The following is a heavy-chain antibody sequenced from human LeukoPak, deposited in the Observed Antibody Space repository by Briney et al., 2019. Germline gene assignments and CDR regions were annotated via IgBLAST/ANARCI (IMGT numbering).Heavy chain of an antibody. CDR2: ISWNSGSV. D-gene: IGHD1-26*01. Sequence: GRSLRLSCAASGFTFDDYTMHWVRQAPGKGLEWVSGISWNSGSVGYADSVKGRFTISRDNAKNSLYLQMNSLRLDGMAFYYCVFGGGSPAWGQGTLVTVSS. J-gene: IGHJ5*02. V-gene: IGHV3-9*03. CDR3: VFGGGSPA. CDR1: GFTFDDYT.